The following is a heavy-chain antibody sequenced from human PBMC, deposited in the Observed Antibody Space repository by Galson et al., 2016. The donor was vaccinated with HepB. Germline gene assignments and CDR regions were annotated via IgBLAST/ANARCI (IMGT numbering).Heavy chain of an antibody. CDR3: VRGADGTLLRDY. Sequence: SLRLSCAASGFTFSSYSMSWVRQAPGKGLEWVANIKEDGSEKYYVDSVKGRFTLSRDNAKNSMYLQMNSLRAEDTALYYSVRGADGTLLRDYWGQGTLVTVSS. J-gene: IGHJ4*02. V-gene: IGHV3-7*04. CDR1: GFTFSSYS. D-gene: IGHD6-13*01. CDR2: IKEDGSEK.